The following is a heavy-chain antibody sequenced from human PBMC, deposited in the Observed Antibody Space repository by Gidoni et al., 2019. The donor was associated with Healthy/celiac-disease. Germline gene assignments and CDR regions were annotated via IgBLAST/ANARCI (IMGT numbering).Heavy chain of an antibody. V-gene: IGHV3-9*01. CDR1: GFPFGDYD. Sequence: EVQLLDSGGGLVQPGRSLSLSWAAAGFPFGDYDMHWVRQDPGEGLEWVSGISWNSGSIGYADSVKGRFTISRDNAKNSLYLQMNSLRAEDTALYYCAKDIGRHYYGMDVWGQGTTVTVSS. CDR3: AKDIGRHYYGMDV. CDR2: ISWNSGSI. J-gene: IGHJ6*02.